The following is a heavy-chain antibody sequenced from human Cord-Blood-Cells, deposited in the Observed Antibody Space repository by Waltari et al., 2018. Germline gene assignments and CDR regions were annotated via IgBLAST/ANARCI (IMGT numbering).Heavy chain of an antibody. Sequence: QVQLVQSGAEVKKPGASVKVSCKASGYTFTSYAMHWLRQPPGQRLEGMGWINAGNGNTKYSQKFQGRVTITRDTSASTADMELSSLRSEDTAVYYCARASVGPDIEALYYYYGMDVWGQGTTVTVSS. D-gene: IGHD2-15*01. J-gene: IGHJ6*02. V-gene: IGHV1-3*01. CDR2: INAGNGNT. CDR1: GYTFTSYA. CDR3: ARASVGPDIEALYYYYGMDV.